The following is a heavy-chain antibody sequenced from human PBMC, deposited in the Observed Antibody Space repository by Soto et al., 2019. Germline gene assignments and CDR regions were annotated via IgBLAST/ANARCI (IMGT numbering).Heavy chain of an antibody. Sequence: ERSLRLSCAASGLTFSNAWMNWVRQAPGKGLEWVGRIKSKTDGGTTDYAAPVKGRFTISRDDSKNTLYLQMNSLKTEDTAVYYCTTDHNTPTYYFDYWGQGTLVTVSS. J-gene: IGHJ4*02. CDR2: IKSKTDGGTT. CDR3: TTDHNTPTYYFDY. D-gene: IGHD1-20*01. CDR1: GLTFSNAW. V-gene: IGHV3-15*07.